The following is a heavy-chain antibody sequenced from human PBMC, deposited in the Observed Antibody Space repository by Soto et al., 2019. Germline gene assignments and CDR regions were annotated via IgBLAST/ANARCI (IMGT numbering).Heavy chain of an antibody. V-gene: IGHV3-23*01. CDR1: GLSFNTYA. CDR2: IDPGDTT. J-gene: IGHJ4*02. CDR3: AKDWGSPCFFDF. Sequence: EVQLLQSGGGLVQPGGSLRLSCAASGLSFNTYAMTWVRQAPGKGLEWVSTIDPGDTTYYADSVKGRFTISRDNSKNTLYLQMNSLRAEDTAIYSCAKDWGSPCFFDFWGQGSLVTVSS. D-gene: IGHD3-16*01.